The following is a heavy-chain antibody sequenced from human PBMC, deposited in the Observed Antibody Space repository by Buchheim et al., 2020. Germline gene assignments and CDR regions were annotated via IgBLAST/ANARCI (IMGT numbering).Heavy chain of an antibody. Sequence: QVQLVESGGGVVQPGRSLRLSCAASGFTFSSYAMHWVRQAPGKGLEWVAVISYDGSNKYYADSVKGRFTISRDNSKNTLYLQMNSLRAEDTAVYYCAKDQTTDDYYYGMDVWGQGTT. J-gene: IGHJ6*02. D-gene: IGHD4-11*01. V-gene: IGHV3-30*04. CDR3: AKDQTTDDYYYGMDV. CDR2: ISYDGSNK. CDR1: GFTFSSYA.